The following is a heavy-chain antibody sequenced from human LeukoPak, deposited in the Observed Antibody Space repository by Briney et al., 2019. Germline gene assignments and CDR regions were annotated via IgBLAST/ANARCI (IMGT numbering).Heavy chain of an antibody. D-gene: IGHD4-23*01. CDR2: IKQDGSEK. V-gene: IGHV3-7*01. CDR3: AREIFRTTVVTQPYYYYYMDV. CDR1: GFTFSSYW. J-gene: IGHJ6*03. Sequence: GGSLRLPCAASGFTFSSYWMSWVRQAPGKGLEWVANIKQDGSEKYYVDSVKGRFTISRDNAKNSLYLQMNSLRAEDTAVYYCAREIFRTTVVTQPYYYYYMDVWGKGTTVTISS.